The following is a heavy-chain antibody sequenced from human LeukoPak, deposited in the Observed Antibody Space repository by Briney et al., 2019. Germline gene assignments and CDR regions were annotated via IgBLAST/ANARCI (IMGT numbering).Heavy chain of an antibody. CDR1: GGTFSSYA. CDR3: ARSIERNYYYYMDV. J-gene: IGHJ6*03. D-gene: IGHD3-22*01. CDR2: IIPIFGTA. V-gene: IGHV1-69*13. Sequence: ASVKVSCKASGGTFSSYAISWVRQAPGQGLEWMGGIIPIFGTANYAQKFQGRVTITADEPTTTAYMELSSLRSEDTALYYCARSIERNYYYYMDVWGKGTTVTISS.